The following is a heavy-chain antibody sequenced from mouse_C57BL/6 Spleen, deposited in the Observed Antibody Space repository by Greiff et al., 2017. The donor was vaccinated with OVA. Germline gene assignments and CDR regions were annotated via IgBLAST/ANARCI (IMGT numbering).Heavy chain of an antibody. CDR1: GYTFTSYW. CDR3: ARAYGSSPWYFDV. Sequence: QVQLQQSGAELVRPGSSVKLSCKASGYTFTSYWMHWVKQRPIQGLEWIGNIDPSDSETHYNQKFKDKATLTVDKSSSTAYMQLSSLTSEDSAVYYCARAYGSSPWYFDVWGTGTTVTVSS. J-gene: IGHJ1*03. D-gene: IGHD1-1*01. V-gene: IGHV1-52*01. CDR2: IDPSDSET.